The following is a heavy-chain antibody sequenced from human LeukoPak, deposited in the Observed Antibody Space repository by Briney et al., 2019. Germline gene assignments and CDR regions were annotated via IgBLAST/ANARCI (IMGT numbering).Heavy chain of an antibody. V-gene: IGHV4-61*02. D-gene: IGHD2-21*02. CDR3: ARASGVSNGGDWGYYYYYYHMDV. J-gene: IGHJ6*03. CDR2: IYTSGST. CDR1: GGSISSGSYY. Sequence: PSETLSLTCTVSGGSISSGSYYWSWIRQPAGTGLEWIGRIYTSGSTNYNPSLKSRVTISVDTSKNQFSLKLSSVTAADTAVYYCARASGVSNGGDWGYYYYYYHMDVWGKGTTVTISS.